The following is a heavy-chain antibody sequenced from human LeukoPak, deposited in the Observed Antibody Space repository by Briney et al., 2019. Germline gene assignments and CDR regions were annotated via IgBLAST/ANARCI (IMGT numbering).Heavy chain of an antibody. CDR1: GFTFSSYS. V-gene: IGHV3-21*01. CDR2: ISSSSSYI. J-gene: IGHJ4*02. Sequence: GGSLRLSGAASGFTFSSYSMNWVRQAPGKGLEWVSSISSSSSYIYYADSVKGRFTISRDNAKNSLYLQMNSLRAEDTAVYYCARDGAVLDDPPDYWGQGTLVTVSS. D-gene: IGHD1-26*01. CDR3: ARDGAVLDDPPDY.